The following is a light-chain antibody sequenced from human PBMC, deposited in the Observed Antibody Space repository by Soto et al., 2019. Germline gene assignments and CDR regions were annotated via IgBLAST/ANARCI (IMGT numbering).Light chain of an antibody. Sequence: CASSLSTSIGDRVTVTCRASQSIIHYLNWYHQKPGTAPKLLIHAASSLQSGVPSRFSGSGSGTDFTFTISSLQSEDFATYYCQLSSITPISFGQGTRLEIK. J-gene: IGKJ5*01. CDR3: QLSSITPIS. V-gene: IGKV1-39*01. CDR2: AAS. CDR1: QSIIHY.